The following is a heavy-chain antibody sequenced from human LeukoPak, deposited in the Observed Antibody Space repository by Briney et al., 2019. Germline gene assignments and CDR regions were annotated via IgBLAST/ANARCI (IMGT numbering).Heavy chain of an antibody. Sequence: ASVKVSCKASGGTFSSYAISWVRQAPGQGLEWMGGIIPIFGTANYAQKFQGRVTITTDESTSTAYMELSSLRSEDTAVYYCAREREYCSSTSCSFNYFDYWGQGTLVTVSS. J-gene: IGHJ4*02. CDR3: AREREYCSSTSCSFNYFDY. V-gene: IGHV1-69*05. D-gene: IGHD2-2*01. CDR1: GGTFSSYA. CDR2: IIPIFGTA.